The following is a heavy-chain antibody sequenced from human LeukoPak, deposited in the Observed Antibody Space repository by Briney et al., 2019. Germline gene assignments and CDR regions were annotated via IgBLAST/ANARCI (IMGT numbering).Heavy chain of an antibody. J-gene: IGHJ4*02. D-gene: IGHD6-13*01. V-gene: IGHV1-2*02. CDR3: AREAYSSSWYEFDY. CDR2: INPNSGGT. Sequence: ASVKVSCKASGYTFTGYYMHWVRQAPGQGLEWMGWINPNSGGTNYAQKFQGRVTMTRDTSISTAYMELSRLRSDDTAVYYCAREAYSSSWYEFDYWGQGTLVTVSS. CDR1: GYTFTGYY.